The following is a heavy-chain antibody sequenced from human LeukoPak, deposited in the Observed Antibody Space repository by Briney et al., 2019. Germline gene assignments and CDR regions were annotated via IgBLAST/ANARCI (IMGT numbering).Heavy chain of an antibody. V-gene: IGHV3-48*03. CDR1: GFTFSSYE. Sequence: GGSLRLSCAASGFTFSSYEMNWVRQAPGKGPEWVSYISSSGSTIYYADSVKGRFTISRDNAKNSLYLQMNSLRAEDTAVYYCAREYYDYYGSGSKDYWGQGTLVTVSS. D-gene: IGHD3-10*01. J-gene: IGHJ4*02. CDR3: AREYYDYYGSGSKDY. CDR2: ISSSGSTI.